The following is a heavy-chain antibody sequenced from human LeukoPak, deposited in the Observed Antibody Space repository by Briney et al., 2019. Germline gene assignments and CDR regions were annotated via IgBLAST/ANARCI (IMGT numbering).Heavy chain of an antibody. CDR1: GGSISGNNW. D-gene: IGHD4-23*01. V-gene: IGHV4-4*02. Sequence: KPSETLSLTCAVSGGSISGNNWWSWVRQPPGTALEGIGEVSHSGNTNYNPSLEIPVTISVDKSKNHFSLNLISVTAADTAVYYCARSVVTLYWYFDLWGRGTLVTVSS. J-gene: IGHJ2*01. CDR3: ARSVVTLYWYFDL. CDR2: VSHSGNT.